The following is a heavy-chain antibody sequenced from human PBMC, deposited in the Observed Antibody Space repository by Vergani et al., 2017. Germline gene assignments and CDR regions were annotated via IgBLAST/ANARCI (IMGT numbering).Heavy chain of an antibody. CDR1: GGSISSSSYY. D-gene: IGHD1-26*01. J-gene: IGHJ4*02. V-gene: IGHV4-39*01. Sequence: QLQLQESGPGLVKPSETLSLTCTVSGGSISSSSYYWGWIRQPPGKGLEWIGSIYYSGSTYYNPSLKSRVTISVDTSKNQFSLTLSSVTAADTAVYYCARLGGSYYDYWGQGTLVTVSS. CDR2: IYYSGST. CDR3: ARLGGSYYDY.